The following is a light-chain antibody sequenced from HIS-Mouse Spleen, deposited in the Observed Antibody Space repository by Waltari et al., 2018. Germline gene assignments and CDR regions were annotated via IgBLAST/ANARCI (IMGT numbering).Light chain of an antibody. V-gene: IGLV3-25*03. CDR1: ALPKQY. CDR2: KDS. Sequence: SYELTQPPSVSVSPGQPARITCSGDALPKQYAYWYQQKPDQAPVLVIYKDSERPSGIPERFSGSSSGTTVTLTISGVQAEDEADYYCQSADSSGTWVFGGGTKLTVL. CDR3: QSADSSGTWV. J-gene: IGLJ3*02.